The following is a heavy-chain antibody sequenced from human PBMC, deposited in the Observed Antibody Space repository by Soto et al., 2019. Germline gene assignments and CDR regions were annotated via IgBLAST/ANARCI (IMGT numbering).Heavy chain of an antibody. CDR3: AHRPNYGARFAP. Sequence: SGPTLVNPTQTLTLTCTFSGFSLNTRAMGVGWIRQPPGKALEWLALIFWDDDKRYSPSLKNRLTITKDTSKNQVVLTMTNMDPVDTATYFCAHRPNYGARFAPWGPGTLVTVSS. CDR2: IFWDDDK. CDR1: GFSLNTRAMG. J-gene: IGHJ5*02. V-gene: IGHV2-5*02. D-gene: IGHD4-17*01.